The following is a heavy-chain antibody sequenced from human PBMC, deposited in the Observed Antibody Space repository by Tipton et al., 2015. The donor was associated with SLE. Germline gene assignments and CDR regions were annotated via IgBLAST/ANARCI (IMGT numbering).Heavy chain of an antibody. CDR2: IYYSGST. D-gene: IGHD7-27*01. CDR1: GGSISSSSYY. CDR3: ARDHPPGI. V-gene: IGHV4-39*07. Sequence: TLSLTCTVSGGSISSSSYYWGWIRQPPGKGLEWIGSIYYSGSTYYNPSLKSRVTISVDTSKNQFSLKLSSVTAADTAVYYCARDHPPGIWGQGTMVTVSS. J-gene: IGHJ3*02.